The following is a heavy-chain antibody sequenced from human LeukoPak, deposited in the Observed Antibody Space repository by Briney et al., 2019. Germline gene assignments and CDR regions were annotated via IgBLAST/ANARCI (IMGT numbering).Heavy chain of an antibody. V-gene: IGHV3-48*03. CDR1: GFTFSNYE. J-gene: IGHJ3*02. D-gene: IGHD3-16*01. CDR3: ARGGGPQYRLNAFDI. CDR2: ISISGTTV. Sequence: HPGGSLRLSCAASGFTFSNYEMNWVRQAPGKGLEWVSYISISGTTVYYADSVKGRFTISRDNAKNSLYLQMNSLRAEDTAVYYCARGGGPQYRLNAFDIWGQGTTITVSS.